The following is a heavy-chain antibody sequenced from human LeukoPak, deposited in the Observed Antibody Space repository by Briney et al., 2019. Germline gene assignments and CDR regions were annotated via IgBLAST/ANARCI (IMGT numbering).Heavy chain of an antibody. J-gene: IGHJ6*02. D-gene: IGHD6-13*01. Sequence: ATVKVSCKASGYTFTCYYIHWVRQAPGQGLEWMGRINPNSGGTNYAQKFQGRVTMTRDMSISTAYMELSRLTSDDTAVYYCARDIGQQREFGMDVWGQGTTVTVSS. CDR1: GYTFTCYY. CDR3: ARDIGQQREFGMDV. CDR2: INPNSGGT. V-gene: IGHV1-2*06.